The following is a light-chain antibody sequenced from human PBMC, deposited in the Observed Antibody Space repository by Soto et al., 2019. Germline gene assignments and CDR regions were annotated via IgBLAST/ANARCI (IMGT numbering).Light chain of an antibody. J-gene: IGKJ1*01. CDR1: QSISSW. CDR3: QHYNSYSEA. V-gene: IGKV1-5*01. CDR2: DAS. Sequence: IQMTQSPSTLYASVGDRVTITCRASQSISSWLAWYQQKPGKAPKLLIYDASNLETGVPSRFSGSGSGTEFTLTISSLQPDDFATYYCQHYNSYSEAFGQGTKVDIK.